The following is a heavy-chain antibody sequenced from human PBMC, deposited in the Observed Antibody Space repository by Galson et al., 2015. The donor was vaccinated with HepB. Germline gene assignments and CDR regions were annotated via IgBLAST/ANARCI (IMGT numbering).Heavy chain of an antibody. J-gene: IGHJ5*02. D-gene: IGHD6-25*01. V-gene: IGHV3-48*01. CDR1: GFTFSSYS. Sequence: SLRLSCAASGFTFSSYSMNWVRQAPGKGLEWVSYISSSSSTIYYADSVKGRFTISRDNAKNSLYLQMNSLRAEDTAVYYCARGKQRYLVDWFDPWGQGTLVTVSS. CDR2: ISSSSSTI. CDR3: ARGKQRYLVDWFDP.